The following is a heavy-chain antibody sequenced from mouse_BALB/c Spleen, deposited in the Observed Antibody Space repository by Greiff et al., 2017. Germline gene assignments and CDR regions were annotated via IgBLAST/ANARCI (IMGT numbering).Heavy chain of an antibody. V-gene: IGHV2-6-2*01. CDR1: GFSLTSYG. J-gene: IGHJ2*01. CDR3: ARHRDYGLDY. Sequence: VKVVESGPDLVAPSQSLSITCTVSGFSLTSYGVHWVRQPPGKGLEWLVVIWSDGSTTYNSALKSRLSISKDNSKSQVFLKMNSLQTDDTAMYYCARHRDYGLDYWGQGTTLTVSS. CDR2: IWSDGST. D-gene: IGHD1-2*01.